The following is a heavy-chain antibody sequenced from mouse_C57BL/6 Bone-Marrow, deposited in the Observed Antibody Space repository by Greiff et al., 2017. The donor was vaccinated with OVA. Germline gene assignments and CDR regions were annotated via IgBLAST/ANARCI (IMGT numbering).Heavy chain of an antibody. CDR2: INPDSSTI. CDR1: GIDFSRYW. Sequence: EVKLLESGGGLVQPGGSLKLSCAASGIDFSRYWMSWVRRAPGKGLEWIGEINPDSSTINYAPSLKDKFIISRDNAKNTLYLQMSKVRSEDTALYYCAREIHYGSRTGYYFDYWGQGTTLTVSS. CDR3: AREIHYGSRTGYYFDY. D-gene: IGHD1-1*01. V-gene: IGHV4-1*01. J-gene: IGHJ2*01.